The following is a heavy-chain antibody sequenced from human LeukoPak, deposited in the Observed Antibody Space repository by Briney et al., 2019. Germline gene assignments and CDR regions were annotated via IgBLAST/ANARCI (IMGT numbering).Heavy chain of an antibody. V-gene: IGHV3-21*01. CDR1: GFTFSTYN. CDR2: ISSPSGYI. CDR3: ARDRGIQTFDY. D-gene: IGHD3-10*01. Sequence: GGSLRLSCAASGFTFSTYNMHWVRQAPGKGLEWVLSISSPSGYIYYADSVKGRFTISRDNAKNSLYLQMNSLRAEDTAVYYCARDRGIQTFDYWGQGTLVTVSS. J-gene: IGHJ4*02.